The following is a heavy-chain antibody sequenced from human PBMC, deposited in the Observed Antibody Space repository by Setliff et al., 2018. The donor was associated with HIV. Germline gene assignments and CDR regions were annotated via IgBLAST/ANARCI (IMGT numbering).Heavy chain of an antibody. Sequence: GASVKVSCKTSGYMFIAYGMSWVRRAPGQGLEWMGWIGPYNGRTEYAQEFQGRVSLTIDTSASTAYMELMSLRSDDTAVYYCASDDGGYNYAEAFDVWGQGTMVTVSS. CDR1: GYMFIAYG. V-gene: IGHV1-18*01. D-gene: IGHD3-16*01. J-gene: IGHJ3*01. CDR3: ASDDGGYNYAEAFDV. CDR2: IGPYNGRT.